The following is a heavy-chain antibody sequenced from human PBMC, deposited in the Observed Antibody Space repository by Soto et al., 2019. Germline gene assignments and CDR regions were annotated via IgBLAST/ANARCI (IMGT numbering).Heavy chain of an antibody. J-gene: IGHJ4*02. CDR1: GFTFSSYG. Sequence: QVQLVESGGGVVQPGRSLRLSCAASGFTFSSYGMHWVRQAPGKGLEWVAVISYDGSNKYYADSVKGRFTISRDNSKNTLYLQMNSLRAEDTAEYYCAKAPGGMPPDYWGQGTLVTVSS. D-gene: IGHD3-16*01. CDR3: AKAPGGMPPDY. CDR2: ISYDGSNK. V-gene: IGHV3-30*18.